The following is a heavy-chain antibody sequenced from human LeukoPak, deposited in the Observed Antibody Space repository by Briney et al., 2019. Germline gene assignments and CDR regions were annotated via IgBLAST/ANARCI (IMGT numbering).Heavy chain of an antibody. V-gene: IGHV3-48*03. CDR1: GFTFSSYE. CDR2: ISSSGSTI. CDR3: ARGEVSSGWYGGRASDDYYGMDV. D-gene: IGHD6-19*01. J-gene: IGHJ6*04. Sequence: PGGSLRLSCAASGFTFSSYEMNWVRQAPGKGLEWVSYISSSGSTIYYADSVKGRFTISRDNAKSSLYLQMISLRAEDTAVYYCARGEVSSGWYGGRASDDYYGMDVWGKGTTVTVSS.